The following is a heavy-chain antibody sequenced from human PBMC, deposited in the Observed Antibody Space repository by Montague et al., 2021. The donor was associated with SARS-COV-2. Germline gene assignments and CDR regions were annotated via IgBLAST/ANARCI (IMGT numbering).Heavy chain of an antibody. CDR3: ASLRGSAEILTAFQGVSYFYGMDV. Sequence: SETLSLTCTVSGGSVSSGSFYWSWIRQPPGKGLELIGYIYYTGSSNYNPSLKSRVTISVDTPKNQFSLKLSSVTAADTAVYYCASLRGSAEILTAFQGVSYFYGMDVWGQGTTVTVSS. V-gene: IGHV4-61*01. CDR2: IYYTGSS. D-gene: IGHD3-9*01. J-gene: IGHJ6*02. CDR1: GGSVSSGSFY.